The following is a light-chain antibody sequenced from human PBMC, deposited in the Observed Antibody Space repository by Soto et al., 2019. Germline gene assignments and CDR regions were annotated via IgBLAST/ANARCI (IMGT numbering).Light chain of an antibody. V-gene: IGKV3-20*01. Sequence: EIVLTQSPGTLSLSPGERATLSCRASQSVSSSYLAWYQQKPGQPPRLLIYGASSRATGIPDRFSGSGSGKDFTLTISRLEPEDFAVFYCQHYDSLPITFGQGTRLEPK. J-gene: IGKJ5*01. CDR3: QHYDSLPIT. CDR1: QSVSSSY. CDR2: GAS.